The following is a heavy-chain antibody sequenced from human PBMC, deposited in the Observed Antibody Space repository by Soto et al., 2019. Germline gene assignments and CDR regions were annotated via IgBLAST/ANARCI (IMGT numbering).Heavy chain of an antibody. V-gene: IGHV4-59*01. CDR2: IYYSGST. CDR3: ARDNGY. CDR1: GGSISSYY. J-gene: IGHJ4*02. Sequence: SETLSLTCTVSGGSISSYYWSWIRQPPGKGLEWIGYIYYSGSTNYNPSLKSRVTISVDTSKNQFSLKLSSVTAADTAVYYCARDNGYWGQGTLVTVSS. D-gene: IGHD2-8*01.